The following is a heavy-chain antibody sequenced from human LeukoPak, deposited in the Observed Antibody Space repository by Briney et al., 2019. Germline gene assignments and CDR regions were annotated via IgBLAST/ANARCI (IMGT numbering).Heavy chain of an antibody. V-gene: IGHV3-66*01. CDR1: GFTVSSNY. D-gene: IGHD3-22*01. CDR3: ATSIDSSGYFYFDY. CDR2: IYSGGTT. Sequence: GGSLRLSCAASGFTVSSNYMNWVRQAPGKGLEWVSVIYSGGTTYYADSVQGRFTMSSDNSKNTLYLQMNSLRAEDTAVYYCATSIDSSGYFYFDYWGQGTLVTVSS. J-gene: IGHJ4*02.